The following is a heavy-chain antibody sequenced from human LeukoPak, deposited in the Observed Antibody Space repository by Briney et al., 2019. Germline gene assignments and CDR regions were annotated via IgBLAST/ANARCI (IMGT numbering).Heavy chain of an antibody. V-gene: IGHV3-48*02. J-gene: IGHJ4*02. CDR3: ARDYLSGFDY. D-gene: IGHD3-16*02. Sequence: GGSLRLSCAASGFTFSDYSMNWVRQAPGKGLEWVSYISSSSSPIYYAGSVKGRFTISRDNAKNSLYLQMNSLRDEDTAVYYCARDYLSGFDYWGQGTLVTVSS. CDR1: GFTFSDYS. CDR2: ISSSSSPI.